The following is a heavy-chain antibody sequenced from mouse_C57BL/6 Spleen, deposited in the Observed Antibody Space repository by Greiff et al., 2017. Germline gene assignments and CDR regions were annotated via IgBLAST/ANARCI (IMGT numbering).Heavy chain of an antibody. Sequence: QVQLQQPGAELVRPGSSVKLSCKASGYTFTSYWMHWVKQRPIQGLEWIGNIDPSDSETHYNQKFKDKATLTVDKSSSTAYMQLSSLTSEDSAVYYCARGGLLLRSSYGGFDVWGTGTTVTVSS. J-gene: IGHJ1*03. CDR2: IDPSDSET. CDR3: ARGGLLLRSSYGGFDV. V-gene: IGHV1-52*01. CDR1: GYTFTSYW. D-gene: IGHD1-1*01.